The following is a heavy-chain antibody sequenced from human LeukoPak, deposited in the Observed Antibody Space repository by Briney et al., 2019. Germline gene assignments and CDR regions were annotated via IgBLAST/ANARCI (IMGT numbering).Heavy chain of an antibody. D-gene: IGHD2-2*01. CDR2: ISAYNGNT. Sequence: ASVKVSCKASGYTFTNYDINWVRQAPGQGLEWMGWISAYNGNTNYAQKLQGRVTMTTDTSTSTAYMELRSLRSDDMAVYYCARGFRLGFITIPAAMDYWGQGTLVTVSS. J-gene: IGHJ4*02. V-gene: IGHV1-18*03. CDR1: GYTFTNYD. CDR3: ARGFRLGFITIPAAMDY.